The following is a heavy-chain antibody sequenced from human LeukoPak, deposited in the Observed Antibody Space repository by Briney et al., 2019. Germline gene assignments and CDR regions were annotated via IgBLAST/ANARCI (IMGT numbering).Heavy chain of an antibody. D-gene: IGHD2-15*01. J-gene: IGHJ4*02. Sequence: WASVKVSCKASGYTFTSYAMHWVRQAPGQRLEWMGWINAGNGNTKYSQKFQGRVTITRDTSASTAYMELSSLRPEDTAVYYCARGRRVVVAAPYPTDFDYWGQGTLVTVSS. CDR2: INAGNGNT. V-gene: IGHV1-3*01. CDR1: GYTFTSYA. CDR3: ARGRRVVVAAPYPTDFDY.